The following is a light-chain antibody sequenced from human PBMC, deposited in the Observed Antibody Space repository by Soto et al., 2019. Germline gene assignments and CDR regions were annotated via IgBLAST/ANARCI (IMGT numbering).Light chain of an antibody. CDR3: QHRSDWWT. J-gene: IGKJ1*01. V-gene: IGKV3-11*01. CDR1: LSIDTY. Sequence: EIVLTQSPATLSLSPGERATLSCRASLSIDTYLAWYQHKPGQAPRLVIYDASNRATGIPARFSGSGSGTDFTLTISSLEPEDFAVYYCQHRSDWWTFGQGTKVEVK. CDR2: DAS.